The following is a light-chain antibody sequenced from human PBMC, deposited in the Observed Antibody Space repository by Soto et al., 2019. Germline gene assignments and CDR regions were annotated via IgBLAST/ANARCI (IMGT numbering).Light chain of an antibody. CDR3: LSFDSSLSVV. J-gene: IGLJ2*01. V-gene: IGLV1-40*01. Sequence: QSVLTQPPSVSGAPGQRVTISCTGSSSNIGAGYDVHWYQQLPGRAPKLLIYRNTNRPSGVPDRFSGSTSGTSASLAITGLAAEDEADYYCLSFDSSLSVVFGGGTKLTVL. CDR2: RNT. CDR1: SSNIGAGYD.